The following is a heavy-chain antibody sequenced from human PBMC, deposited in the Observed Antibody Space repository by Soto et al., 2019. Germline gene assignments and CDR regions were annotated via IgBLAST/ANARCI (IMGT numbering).Heavy chain of an antibody. V-gene: IGHV3-48*01. D-gene: IGHD2-8*01. CDR2: ISSSSSTI. J-gene: IGHJ3*02. CDR1: GFTLSSYS. CDR3: ARDPSPSFQLYDDAFDI. Sequence: EVQLVESGGGLVQPGGSLRLSCAASGFTLSSYSMNWVRQAPGKGLEWVSYISSSSSTIYYADSVKGRFTISRDTAKNSLYLQMSSLRADDTAVYYCARDPSPSFQLYDDAFDIWGQGTMVTVSS.